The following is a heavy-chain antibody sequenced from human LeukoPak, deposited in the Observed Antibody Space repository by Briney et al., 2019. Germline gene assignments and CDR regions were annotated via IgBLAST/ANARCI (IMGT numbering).Heavy chain of an antibody. CDR2: IRSSSSDI. Sequence: PRGSLRLSCAASGFTFSDYHMSWIRQAPGKGLEWVSYIRSSSSDINYADSVRGRFTISRDNAKNSLYLQMNSLRAEDTAVYYCARAIAVSPWYFDLWGRGTLVTVSS. J-gene: IGHJ2*01. V-gene: IGHV3-11*03. CDR1: GFTFSDYH. D-gene: IGHD6-19*01. CDR3: ARAIAVSPWYFDL.